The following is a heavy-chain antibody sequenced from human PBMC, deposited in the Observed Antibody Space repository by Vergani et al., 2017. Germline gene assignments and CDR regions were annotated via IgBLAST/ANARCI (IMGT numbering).Heavy chain of an antibody. Sequence: QVQLVQSGAEVKKPGASVKVSCKASGGTLSSYAISWVRQAPGQGLEWMGRIIPILGIANYAQKFQGRVTITADKSTSTAYMELSSLRSEDTAVYYCAREAGRGVIYYYYGMDVWGQGTTVTVSS. CDR1: GGTLSSYA. D-gene: IGHD3-10*01. J-gene: IGHJ6*02. CDR3: AREAGRGVIYYYYGMDV. CDR2: IIPILGIA. V-gene: IGHV1-69*04.